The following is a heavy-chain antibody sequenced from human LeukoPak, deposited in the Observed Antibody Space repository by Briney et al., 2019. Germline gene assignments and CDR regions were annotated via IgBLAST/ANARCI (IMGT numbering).Heavy chain of an antibody. J-gene: IGHJ6*03. CDR3: ARGRHDITMIVVVMTSVSYYLDV. D-gene: IGHD3-22*01. CDR2: INPSGST. V-gene: IGHV4-34*01. CDR1: DGSFSGYH. Sequence: SETLSLTCAVYDGSFSGYHWTWIRQSPGKGLEWIGDINPSGSTYYNPSLKSRLTISVDTSKNQFSLKLRSVTAADTAVYYCARGRHDITMIVVVMTSVSYYLDVWGKGTTVTVS.